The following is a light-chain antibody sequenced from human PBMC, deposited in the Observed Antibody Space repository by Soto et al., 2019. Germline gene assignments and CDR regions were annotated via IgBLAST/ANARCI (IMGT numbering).Light chain of an antibody. Sequence: VVLTQFPGTLSLSPGETATLSCGASQRVSNNFLGWYQQKPGLPPRPLIYDATSRANGIPERFSGRGSGTHFTLTISRLEPEDFAVYYCQQYGSTPRTFGRGTKVEMK. J-gene: IGKJ1*01. CDR1: QRVSNNF. CDR2: DAT. CDR3: QQYGSTPRT. V-gene: IGKV3D-20*01.